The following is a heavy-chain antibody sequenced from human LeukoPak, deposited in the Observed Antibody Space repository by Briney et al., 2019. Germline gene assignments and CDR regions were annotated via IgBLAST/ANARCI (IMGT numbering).Heavy chain of an antibody. CDR1: GYSISSGYY. CDR2: IYHSGST. J-gene: IGHJ5*02. V-gene: IGHV4-38-2*02. Sequence: SETLSLTCTVSGYSISSGYYWGWIRQPPGKGLEWIGSIYHSGSTYYNPSLKSRVTISVDTSKNQFSLKLSSVTAADTAVYYCARGFYSNYVLAWFDPWGQGTLVTVSS. CDR3: ARGFYSNYVLAWFDP. D-gene: IGHD4-11*01.